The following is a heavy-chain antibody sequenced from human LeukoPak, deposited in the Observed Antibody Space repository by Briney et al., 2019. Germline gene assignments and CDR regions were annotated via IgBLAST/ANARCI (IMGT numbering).Heavy chain of an antibody. V-gene: IGHV1-69*13. J-gene: IGHJ4*02. CDR3: AIVGYYDCSGYHRTPFDY. CDR2: IIPIFGTA. D-gene: IGHD3-22*01. Sequence: SVKVSCKASGGTFSSYAISWVRQAPGQGLEWMGGIIPIFGTANYAQKFQGRVTITADESTSTAYMELSSLRSEDTAVYYCAIVGYYDCSGYHRTPFDYWGQGTLVTVSS. CDR1: GGTFSSYA.